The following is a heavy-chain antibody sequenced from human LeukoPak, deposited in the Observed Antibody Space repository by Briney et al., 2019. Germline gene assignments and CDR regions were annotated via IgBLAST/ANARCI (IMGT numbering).Heavy chain of an antibody. CDR3: ARDTITVTTPYFDY. D-gene: IGHD4-17*01. CDR1: GYTFTGYY. V-gene: IGHV1-2*02. CDR2: IYPKTGGT. Sequence: ASVKVSCKASGYTFTGYYLHWVRQAPGQGLEWMGWIYPKTGGTSYAQKFQGRVTMTRDTSISTAYMELIGLRSDDTAFYYCARDTITVTTPYFDYWGQGTLVTVPS. J-gene: IGHJ4*02.